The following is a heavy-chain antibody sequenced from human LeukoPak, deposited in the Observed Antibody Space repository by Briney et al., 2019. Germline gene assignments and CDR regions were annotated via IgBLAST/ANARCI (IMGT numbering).Heavy chain of an antibody. J-gene: IGHJ6*03. CDR3: ARTSLSSSWYDYYYYYMDV. CDR2: IYYSGST. CDR1: GYSISSGYY. Sequence: SETLSLTCTVSGYSISSGYYWAWIRQPPGKGLEWIGSIYYSGSTYYNPSLKSRVTISVDTSKNQFSLKLSSVTAADTAVYYCARTSLSSSWYDYYYYYMDVWGKGTTVTISS. V-gene: IGHV4-38-2*02. D-gene: IGHD6-13*01.